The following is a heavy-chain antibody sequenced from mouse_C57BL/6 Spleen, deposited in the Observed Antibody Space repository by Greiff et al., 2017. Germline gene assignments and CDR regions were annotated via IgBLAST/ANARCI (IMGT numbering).Heavy chain of an antibody. Sequence: VQLQQPGAELVKPGASVKLSCKASGYTFTSYWMHWVKQRPGQGLEWIGMIHPNSGSTNYNAKFKSKATLTVDKSSSTAYMQLSSLTSEDSAVEYCARSDYGNYDFDYWGQGTTLTVSS. CDR2: IHPNSGST. V-gene: IGHV1-64*01. J-gene: IGHJ2*01. CDR3: ARSDYGNYDFDY. D-gene: IGHD2-1*01. CDR1: GYTFTSYW.